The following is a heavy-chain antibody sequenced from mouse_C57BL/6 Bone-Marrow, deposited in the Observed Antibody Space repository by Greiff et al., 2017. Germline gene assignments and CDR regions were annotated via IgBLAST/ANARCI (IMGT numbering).Heavy chain of an antibody. CDR2: IDPEDGDT. D-gene: IGHD2-4*01. J-gene: IGHJ2*01. CDR1: GFNIKDYY. CDR3: TTYDYDEGYYFDY. V-gene: IGHV14-1*01. Sequence: EVQLQQSGAELVRPGASVKLSCTASGFNIKDYYMHWVKQRPEQGLEWIGRIDPEDGDTEYAPKFQGKATMTADTSSNTAYLQLSSLTSEETAVYYCTTYDYDEGYYFDYWGQGTTLTVSS.